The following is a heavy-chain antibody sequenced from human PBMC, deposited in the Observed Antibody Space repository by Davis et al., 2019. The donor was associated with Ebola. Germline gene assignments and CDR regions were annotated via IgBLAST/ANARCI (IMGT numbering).Heavy chain of an antibody. J-gene: IGHJ4*02. CDR2: IKQDGSEK. V-gene: IGHV3-7*03. Sequence: GESLKISCAASGFTFSSYWMSWVRQAPGKGLEWVANIKQDGSEKYYVDSVKGRFTISRANAKNSLYLQMNSLRAEDTSVYYCASRADYWGQGTLVTVSS. CDR1: GFTFSSYW. CDR3: ASRADY.